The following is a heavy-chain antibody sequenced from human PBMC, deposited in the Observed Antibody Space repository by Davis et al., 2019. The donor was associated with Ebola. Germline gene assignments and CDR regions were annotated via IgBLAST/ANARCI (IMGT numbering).Heavy chain of an antibody. V-gene: IGHV1-8*02. CDR1: GGTFSSYA. Sequence: AASVKVSCKASGGTFSSYAISWVRQATGQGLEWMGWMNPNSGNTGYAQKFQGRVTMTRNTSISTAYMELSSLRSEDTAVYYCARSPRWNYYDSSGYYYWYGIDPWGQGTLVTVSS. D-gene: IGHD3-22*01. CDR2: MNPNSGNT. J-gene: IGHJ5*02. CDR3: ARSPRWNYYDSSGYYYWYGIDP.